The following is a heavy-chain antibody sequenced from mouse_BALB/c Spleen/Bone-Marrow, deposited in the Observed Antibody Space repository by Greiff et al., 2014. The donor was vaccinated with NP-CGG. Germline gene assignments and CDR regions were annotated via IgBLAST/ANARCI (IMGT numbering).Heavy chain of an antibody. Sequence: VKLQQSGPELVKPGALVKMSCKASGYNFTSYGINWVKLRPGQGLEWIGYIYPGGGGNHKNEKFKTKATLTADTSSSTAYMQLSSLTCENSAVYVCESWGDSAGYGFAYWGQGTLVTVSA. CDR3: ESWGDSAGYGFAY. J-gene: IGHJ3*01. D-gene: IGHD3-2*01. CDR1: GYNFTSYG. V-gene: IGHV1S12*01. CDR2: IYPGGGGN.